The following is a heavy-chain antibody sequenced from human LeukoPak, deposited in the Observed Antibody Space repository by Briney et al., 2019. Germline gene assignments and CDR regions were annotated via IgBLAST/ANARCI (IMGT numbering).Heavy chain of an antibody. CDR3: ARDGNQLLAYYYYYGMDV. D-gene: IGHD2-2*01. CDR2: INPSGGST. Sequence: ASVKVSCKASGYTFTRYYMHWVRQAPGQGLEWMGIINPSGGSTSYAQKFQGRVTMTRDTSTSTVYMELSSLRSEDTAVYYCARDGNQLLAYYYYYGMDVWAQGTTVAVSS. CDR1: GYTFTRYY. J-gene: IGHJ6*02. V-gene: IGHV1-46*01.